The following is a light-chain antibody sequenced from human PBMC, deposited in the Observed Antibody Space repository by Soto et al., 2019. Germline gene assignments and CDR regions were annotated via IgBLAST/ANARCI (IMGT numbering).Light chain of an antibody. CDR1: QSVSSSY. J-gene: IGKJ3*01. V-gene: IGKV3-20*01. CDR2: GAS. Sequence: EIVLTQSPGTLSLSPGERATLSCRASQSVSSSYLAWYQQKPGQAPRLLIYGASNRATGIPDRFSVSASGTDFTITISRLEHEDFAVYYCQHYGTSALFGPGTKVDIK. CDR3: QHYGTSAL.